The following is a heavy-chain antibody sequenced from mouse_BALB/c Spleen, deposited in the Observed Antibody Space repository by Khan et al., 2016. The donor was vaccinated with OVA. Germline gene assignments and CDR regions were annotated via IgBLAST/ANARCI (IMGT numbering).Heavy chain of an antibody. Sequence: EVKLMESGPELVKPGASVKISCKASGYSFTGYFMNWVMQSHGKSLEWIGRINPHIGETFYNQKFKGKATLTVDESSSTAHMELRSLASEDSAVYYCARIYLSDFDYWGQGTTLTVSS. CDR2: INPHIGET. CDR1: GYSFTGYF. D-gene: IGHD2-1*01. CDR3: ARIYLSDFDY. J-gene: IGHJ2*01. V-gene: IGHV1-20*02.